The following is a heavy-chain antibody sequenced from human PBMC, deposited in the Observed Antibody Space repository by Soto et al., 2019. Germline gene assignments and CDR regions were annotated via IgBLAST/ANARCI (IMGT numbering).Heavy chain of an antibody. CDR3: ARVGEAIRDSSGSDGMDV. D-gene: IGHD3-22*01. CDR2: ISSSGSTI. J-gene: IGHJ6*02. CDR1: GFTFSSYE. Sequence: PGGSLRLSCAASGFTFSSYEMNWVRQAPGKGLEWVSYISSSGSTIYCADSVKGRFTISRDNAKNSLYLQMNSLRAEDTAVYYCARVGEAIRDSSGSDGMDVWGQGTTVTVSS. V-gene: IGHV3-48*03.